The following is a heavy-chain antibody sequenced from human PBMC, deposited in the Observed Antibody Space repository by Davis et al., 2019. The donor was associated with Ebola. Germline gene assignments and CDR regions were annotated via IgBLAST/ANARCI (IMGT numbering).Heavy chain of an antibody. V-gene: IGHV1-2*02. CDR1: GYTFTGYY. CDR3: ARASPPEYNVWSRNPHYHYFTMDV. Sequence: ASVKVSCKAFGYTFTGYYIHWVRQAPGQGLEWMGWINPNNGDTKLAQRFQGRVTMTRDTSIGTAYMELSRLRSDDTAVFLCARASPPEYNVWSRNPHYHYFTMDVWGQGTTVTVSS. CDR2: INPNNGDT. D-gene: IGHD2-8*01. J-gene: IGHJ6*02.